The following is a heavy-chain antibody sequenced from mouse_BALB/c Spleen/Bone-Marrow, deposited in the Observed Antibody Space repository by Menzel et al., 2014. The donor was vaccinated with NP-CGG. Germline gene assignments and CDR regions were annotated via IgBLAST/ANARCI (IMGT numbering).Heavy chain of an antibody. Sequence: VQLQQSGAELVKPGASVKLSCTASGFNIKDTYMHWVKQRPEQGLEWIGRIDPANGNTKYDPKFQGKATITADTSSNTAYLRLSSLTTEDTAVYYCAAYCYGSSYGFASWGQGTLVTVSA. CDR2: IDPANGNT. CDR1: GFNIKDTY. J-gene: IGHJ3*01. CDR3: AAYCYGSSYGFAS. V-gene: IGHV14-3*02. D-gene: IGHD1-1*01.